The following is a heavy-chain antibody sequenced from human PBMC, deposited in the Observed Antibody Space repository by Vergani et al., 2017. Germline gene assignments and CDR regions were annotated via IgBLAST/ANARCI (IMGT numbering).Heavy chain of an antibody. D-gene: IGHD2-2*01. CDR1: GYTFTDYF. CDR2: INPNSGGT. J-gene: IGHJ4*02. Sequence: VQLVQSGAEVKKPGASVKVSCKASGYTFTDYFMHWVRQAPGQGLEWMGWINPNSGGTNYAQKFQGRVTMTRDTSISTSYMELSNLRSDDTALYYCARVGTSSNRDYFDYWGQGTLVTVSS. CDR3: ARVGTSSNRDYFDY. V-gene: IGHV1-2*02.